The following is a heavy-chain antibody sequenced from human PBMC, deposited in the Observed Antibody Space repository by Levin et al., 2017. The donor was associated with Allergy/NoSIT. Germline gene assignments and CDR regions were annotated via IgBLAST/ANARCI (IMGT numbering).Heavy chain of an antibody. Sequence: GGSLRLSCAVSGFSFSNVWMSWVRQAPGKGLEWVGRIKSKSDGGTEDYAAPVKGRFTVSRDDSKNTLYLQMNFLKTEDTAVYYCTAVFGRGTSGGPFAPWGQGILVTVSS. CDR3: TAVFGRGTSGGPFAP. CDR1: GFSFSNVW. D-gene: IGHD2-2*01. J-gene: IGHJ5*02. CDR2: IKSKSDGGTE. V-gene: IGHV3-15*01.